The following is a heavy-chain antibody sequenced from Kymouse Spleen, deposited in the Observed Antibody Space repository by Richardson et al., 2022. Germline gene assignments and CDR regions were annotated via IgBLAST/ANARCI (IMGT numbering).Heavy chain of an antibody. CDR1: GGSFSGYY. D-gene: IGHD5-18,IGHD5-18*01. V-gene: IGHV4-34*01. CDR3: ARGSGYSYGFNWFDP. CDR2: INHSGST. J-gene: IGHJ5*02. Sequence: QVQLQQWGAGLLKPSETLSLTCAVYGGSFSGYYWSWIRQPPGKGLEWIGEINHSGSTNYNPSLKSRVTISVDTSKNQFSLKLSSVTAADTAVYYCARGSGYSYGFNWFDPWGQGTLVTVSS.